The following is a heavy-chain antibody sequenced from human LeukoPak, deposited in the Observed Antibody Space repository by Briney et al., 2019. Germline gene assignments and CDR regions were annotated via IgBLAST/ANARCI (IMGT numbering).Heavy chain of an antibody. CDR2: INHSGYT. Sequence: SETLSLTCGVYGGSFSGYYYSWIRQPPGKGLEWIGEINHSGYTNYNPSPKSRVTISVDTSKNHFSLKLGSVTAADTAVYYCALRRDGYSRYFDLWGRGTLVTVSS. J-gene: IGHJ2*01. D-gene: IGHD5-24*01. CDR1: GGSFSGYY. V-gene: IGHV4-34*01. CDR3: ALRRDGYSRYFDL.